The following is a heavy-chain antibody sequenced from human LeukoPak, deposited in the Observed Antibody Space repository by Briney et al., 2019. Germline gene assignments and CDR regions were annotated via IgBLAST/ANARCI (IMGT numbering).Heavy chain of an antibody. V-gene: IGHV2-5*02. D-gene: IGHD3-10*01. CDR3: ARLYYYGSGSYFYFDY. CDR2: IYWDHDK. J-gene: IGHJ4*02. CDR1: GFSLSTSGVG. Sequence: SGPTLVKPTQTLTLTCTFSGFSLSTSGVGVGWIRQPPGKALKWLALIYWDHDKRYSPSLKTRLTITKDTSQNQVVLTMTNMDPVDTATYYCARLYYYGSGSYFYFDYWGQGTLVTVSS.